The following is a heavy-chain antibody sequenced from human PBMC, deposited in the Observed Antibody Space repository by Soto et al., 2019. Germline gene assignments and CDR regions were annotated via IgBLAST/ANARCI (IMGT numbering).Heavy chain of an antibody. V-gene: IGHV3-30-3*02. Sequence: ESGGGVVQPGRSLRLSCVASGFTFGTYAIHWVRQAPGKGLQWVALISYEGSNTYYADSVKGRFTISRDNSKNTLYLQTNSLRAEDTAMYYCAKMGRDAYKPIDSWGQGSLVTVSS. CDR3: AKMGRDAYKPIDS. J-gene: IGHJ4*02. CDR1: GFTFGTYA. D-gene: IGHD3-16*01. CDR2: ISYEGSNT.